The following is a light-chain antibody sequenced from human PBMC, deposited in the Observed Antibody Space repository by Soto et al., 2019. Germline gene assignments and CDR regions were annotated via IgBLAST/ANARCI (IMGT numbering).Light chain of an antibody. V-gene: IGKV3-20*01. CDR3: QQYGSSPRYS. CDR1: QSVSSIY. CDR2: GTS. J-gene: IGKJ2*03. Sequence: EIVLTESPGTLSLSLGERTTLSCRASQSVSSIYLAWYQQKPGQAPRLLIYGTSSMATGIPDRFSGSGSGTDFTLTISRLEPEDFAVYYCQQYGSSPRYSFGQGTKLEIK.